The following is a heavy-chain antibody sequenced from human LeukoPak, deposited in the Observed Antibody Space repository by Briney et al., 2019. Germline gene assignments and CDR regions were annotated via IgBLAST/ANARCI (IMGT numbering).Heavy chain of an antibody. J-gene: IGHJ5*02. Sequence: GGSLRLSCAASGFTFTSYWMSWVRQAPGRGLEWVANINQDGSEKYYVDSVKGRFTISRDNTMNSLYLRMNSLRAEDTAVYYCARVVRHGSGSYNLWGQGTLVTVSS. CDR2: INQDGSEK. D-gene: IGHD3-10*01. V-gene: IGHV3-7*01. CDR1: GFTFTSYW. CDR3: ARVVRHGSGSYNL.